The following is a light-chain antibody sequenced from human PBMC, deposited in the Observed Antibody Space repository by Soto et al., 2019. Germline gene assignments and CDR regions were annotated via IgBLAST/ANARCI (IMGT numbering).Light chain of an antibody. J-gene: IGKJ3*01. CDR2: DAS. V-gene: IGKV1-13*02. Sequence: AIQLTQSPSSLSASVGDRVTITCRASQGISSALAWYQQKPGKAPKLLIYDASSLESGVPSRFSGSGSGTDFTLTISSLQPEDFATYYWQQFNSYPGITFCPGTKVDIK. CDR1: QGISSA. CDR3: QQFNSYPGIT.